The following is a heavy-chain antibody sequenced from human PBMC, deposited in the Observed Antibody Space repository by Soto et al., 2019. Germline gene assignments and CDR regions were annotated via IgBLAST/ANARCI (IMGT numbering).Heavy chain of an antibody. Sequence: LVESWGGLVYPGGSLRLSCVASGFSFSDYSMNWVRQAPGKGLQWVSYISSSSDNTYYADSVKGRFTVSRDNAKNALFLQMNSLRDDDTATYYCARLPKGSLVTAWGQGTRVTVSS. D-gene: IGHD2-21*02. V-gene: IGHV3-48*02. CDR2: ISSSSDNT. J-gene: IGHJ4*02. CDR3: ARLPKGSLVTA. CDR1: GFSFSDYS.